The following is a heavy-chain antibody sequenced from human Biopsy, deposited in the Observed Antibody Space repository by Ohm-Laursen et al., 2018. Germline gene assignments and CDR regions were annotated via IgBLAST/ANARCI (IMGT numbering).Heavy chain of an antibody. CDR3: ARTPILIVSAGLVYRHRRHLQGMDV. D-gene: IGHD6-13*01. CDR1: GFSLSARGMC. V-gene: IGHV2-70*11. J-gene: IGHJ6*02. CDR2: VDWDDYK. Sequence: TQTLTLTCSFSGFSLSARGMCVSWILQAPGKALEWLARVDWDDYKDYSASLQTKLSISKDTSNDQMVLTVNNVDPADTATYYCARTPILIVSAGLVYRHRRHLQGMDVRGQGIAVTVS.